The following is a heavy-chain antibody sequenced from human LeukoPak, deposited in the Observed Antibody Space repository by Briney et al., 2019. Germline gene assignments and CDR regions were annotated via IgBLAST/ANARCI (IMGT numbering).Heavy chain of an antibody. V-gene: IGHV5-10-1*01. CDR2: IDPSDSYT. D-gene: IGHD1/OR15-1a*01. Sequence: ESLRISCKGSGYSFTSYWISWVRQMPGKGLEWMGRIDPSDSYTNYSPSFQGHVTISADKSISTAYLQWSSLKASDTAMYYCARRSITGTDYYYYGMDVWGQGTTVTVSS. CDR3: ARRSITGTDYYYYGMDV. CDR1: GYSFTSYW. J-gene: IGHJ6*02.